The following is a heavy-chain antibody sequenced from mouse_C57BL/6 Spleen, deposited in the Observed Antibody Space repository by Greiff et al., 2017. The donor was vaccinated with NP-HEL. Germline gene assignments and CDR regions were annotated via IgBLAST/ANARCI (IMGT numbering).Heavy chain of an antibody. CDR2: ISDGGSYT. CDR3: ARDHYYDDWYFDV. Sequence: EVQVVESGGGLVKPGGSLKLSCAASGFTFSSYAMSWVRQTPEKRLEWVATISDGGSYTYYPDNVKGRFTISRDNAKNNLNLQMNHLKSEDTAMYYSARDHYYDDWYFDVWGTGTTVTDSS. CDR1: GFTFSSYA. V-gene: IGHV5-4*01. D-gene: IGHD1-1*01. J-gene: IGHJ1*03.